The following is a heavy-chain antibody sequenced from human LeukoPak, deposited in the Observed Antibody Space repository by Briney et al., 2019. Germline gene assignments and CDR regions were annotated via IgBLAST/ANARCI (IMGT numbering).Heavy chain of an antibody. CDR2: ISISGSTT. Sequence: GGSLRLSCAASGFTFSSYALSWVRQAPGKGLEWVSAISISGSTTYYADSVKGRFTISRDNSKNTLYLQMNSLRAEDTAVYYCARDYSSGYKYYFDYWGQGTLVTVSS. CDR1: GFTFSSYA. V-gene: IGHV3-23*01. D-gene: IGHD3-22*01. CDR3: ARDYSSGYKYYFDY. J-gene: IGHJ4*02.